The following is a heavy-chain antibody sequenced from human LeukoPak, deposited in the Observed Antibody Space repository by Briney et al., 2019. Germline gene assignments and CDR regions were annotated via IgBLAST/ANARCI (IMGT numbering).Heavy chain of an antibody. Sequence: SVKVSCKASGYTFTSYYMHWVRQAPGQGLEWMGRIIPILGIANYAQKFQGRVTITADKSTSTAYMELSSLRSEDTAVYYCARDPRKGNWGQGTLVTVSS. J-gene: IGHJ4*02. CDR1: GYTFTSYY. CDR3: ARDPRKGN. V-gene: IGHV1-69*04. CDR2: IIPILGIA. D-gene: IGHD6-13*01.